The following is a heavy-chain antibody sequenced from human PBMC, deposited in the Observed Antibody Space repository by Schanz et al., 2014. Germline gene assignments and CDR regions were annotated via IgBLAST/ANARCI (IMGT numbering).Heavy chain of an antibody. D-gene: IGHD3-22*01. V-gene: IGHV1-46*03. Sequence: QVQLVQSGTQVKKPGASVKVSCKASGYTLSAYSLHWVRQAPGQGLEWMGIVNPSVRGTHFARECQGRVTVTSDTSTSTVYMELSGLRSEDTAVYDCAGAFDSSGYYVDYWGQGTLVTVSS. CDR2: VNPSVRGT. J-gene: IGHJ4*02. CDR3: AGAFDSSGYYVDY. CDR1: GYTLSAYS.